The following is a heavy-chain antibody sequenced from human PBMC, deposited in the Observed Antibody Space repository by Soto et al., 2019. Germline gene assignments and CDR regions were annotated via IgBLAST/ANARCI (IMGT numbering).Heavy chain of an antibody. D-gene: IGHD2-15*01. CDR3: ARDFRPGLIVPTKSGFDP. Sequence: EVQLLESGGGLVQRGGSLRLSCEASGFPFSTYAMTWVRQVPGKGLEWVSTTSNGGNTEFAESVRGRFTVFRANSKNTIYLQMSSLRAEDSAIYFCARDFRPGLIVPTKSGFDPWGQGTPVTVSS. V-gene: IGHV3-23*01. CDR2: TSNGGNT. CDR1: GFPFSTYA. J-gene: IGHJ5*02.